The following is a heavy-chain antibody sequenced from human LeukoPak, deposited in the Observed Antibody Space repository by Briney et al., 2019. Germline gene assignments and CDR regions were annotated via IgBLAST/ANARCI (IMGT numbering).Heavy chain of an antibody. CDR3: ARSWPGDNWFDP. V-gene: IGHV1-46*01. CDR2: INPSGGST. J-gene: IGHJ5*02. Sequence: ASVNVSFKASGYTFTSYYMHWVRQAPGQGLEWMGIINPSGGSTSYAQKFQGRVTMTRDTSTSTVYMELSSLRSEDTAVYYCARSWPGDNWFDPWGQGTLVTVSS. D-gene: IGHD1-26*01. CDR1: GYTFTSYY.